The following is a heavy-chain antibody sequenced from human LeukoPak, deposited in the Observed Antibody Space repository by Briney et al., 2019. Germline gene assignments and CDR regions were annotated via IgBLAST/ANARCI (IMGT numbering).Heavy chain of an antibody. CDR2: IYSGGST. CDR1: GFTVSSNY. Sequence: GGSLRLFCAASGFTVSSNYMSWVRQAPGKGLEWVSVIYSGGSTYYADSVKGRFTISRDNSKNTLYLQMNSLRAEDTAVYYCASPSEYYDSSGYYSWAFDIWGQGTMVTVSS. CDR3: ASPSEYYDSSGYYSWAFDI. J-gene: IGHJ3*02. D-gene: IGHD3-22*01. V-gene: IGHV3-53*01.